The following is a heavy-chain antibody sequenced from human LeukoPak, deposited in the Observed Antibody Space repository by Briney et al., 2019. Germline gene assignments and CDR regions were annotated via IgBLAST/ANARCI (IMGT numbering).Heavy chain of an antibody. J-gene: IGHJ3*02. CDR1: GFTFSDYW. CDR3: AKYAYNWNAPDGFDM. D-gene: IGHD1-1*01. V-gene: IGHV3-30*18. CDR2: ISYDGSRK. Sequence: GGSLRLSCAASGFTFSDYWMNWVRQAPGKGLEWVAVISYDGSRKHYGDSVKGRFTISRDNSESTLFLQMNSLRTDDTSVYFCAKYAYNWNAPDGFDMWGQGTMVIVSS.